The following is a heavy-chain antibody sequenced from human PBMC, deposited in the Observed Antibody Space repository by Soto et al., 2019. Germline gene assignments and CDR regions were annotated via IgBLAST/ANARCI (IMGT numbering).Heavy chain of an antibody. D-gene: IGHD3-3*01. J-gene: IGHJ6*02. Sequence: GGSLRLSCAASGFTFSSFAMSWVRQAPGKGLEWVSAISGRGGGTSSADSVKGRFSISRDNSKNTLYLQMNSLRAEDTAVYYCAKDRVENWYYGMDVWGQGSPGHRLL. CDR1: GFTFSSFA. CDR2: ISGRGGGT. V-gene: IGHV3-23*01. CDR3: AKDRVENWYYGMDV.